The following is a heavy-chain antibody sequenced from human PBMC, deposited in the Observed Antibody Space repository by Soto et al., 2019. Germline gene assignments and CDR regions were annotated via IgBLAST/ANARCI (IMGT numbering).Heavy chain of an antibody. J-gene: IGHJ6*02. CDR3: ARLGVAGNYYYYGMDV. Sequence: SVKVSCKSSGGPFSSYAISWVRQAPGQGLEWMGGIIPIFGTANYAQKFQGRVTITADESTSTAYMELSSLRSEDTAVYYCARLGVAGNYYYYGMDVWGQGTTVTVSS. CDR1: GGPFSSYA. CDR2: IIPIFGTA. D-gene: IGHD6-19*01. V-gene: IGHV1-69*13.